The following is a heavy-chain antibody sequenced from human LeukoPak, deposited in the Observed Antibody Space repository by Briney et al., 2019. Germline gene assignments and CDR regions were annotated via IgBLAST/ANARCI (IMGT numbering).Heavy chain of an antibody. V-gene: IGHV3-73*01. CDR1: GLSFSGSA. D-gene: IGHD6-13*01. CDR3: TRQPPSGSGYSAWFDP. J-gene: IGHJ5*02. Sequence: PGGSLRLSCEASGLSFSGSAMEWVRQASGKGLEWVGRIRSKAHSYATEYAASVKGRFTISRDDSKNTAYLQMNSLQKEDTAVYYCTRQPPSGSGYSAWFDPWGQGTLVTVSS. CDR2: IRSKAHSYAT.